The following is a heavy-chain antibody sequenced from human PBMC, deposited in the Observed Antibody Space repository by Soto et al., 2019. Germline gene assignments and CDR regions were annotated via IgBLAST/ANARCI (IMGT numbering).Heavy chain of an antibody. J-gene: IGHJ2*01. CDR2: SIPIFGRA. D-gene: IGHD6-19*01. CDR1: GGTFSSYA. Sequence: QVQLVQSGAEVKKPGSSVKVSCKASGGTFSSYAISWVRQAPGQGLEWMGGSIPIFGRANYAQKFQGRVTITAAASTSTAYMELSSLRSEDTAVYYCAQTLGLAVAGPGRFDLWGRGTLVTVSS. CDR3: AQTLGLAVAGPGRFDL. V-gene: IGHV1-69*12.